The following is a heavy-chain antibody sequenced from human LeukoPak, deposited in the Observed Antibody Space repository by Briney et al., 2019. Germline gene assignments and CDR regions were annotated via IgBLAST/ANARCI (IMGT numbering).Heavy chain of an antibody. J-gene: IGHJ4*02. CDR1: GFTFSSCA. D-gene: IGHD3-10*01. V-gene: IGHV3-23*01. CDR2: ISGSGGST. Sequence: GGSLRLSCAASGFTFSSCAMSWVRQAPGRGLEWVSVISGSGGSTYYADSVKGRFTISRDNSKNTLYLQMNSLRAEDTAVYYCAKEVLVRGVIAPNYFDYWGQGTLVTVSS. CDR3: AKEVLVRGVIAPNYFDY.